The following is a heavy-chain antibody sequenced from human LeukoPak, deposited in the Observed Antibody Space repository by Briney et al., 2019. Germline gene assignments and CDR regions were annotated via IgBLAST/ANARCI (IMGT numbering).Heavy chain of an antibody. D-gene: IGHD3-3*01. Sequence: SQILSLTCTVSGGSISSGGYYWSWIRQHPGKGLEWIGYIYYSGSTYYNPSLKSRVTISVDTSKNQFSLKLSSVTAADTAVYYCASSTYYDFWSGYYLFDYWGQGTLVTVSS. CDR3: ASSTYYDFWSGYYLFDY. V-gene: IGHV4-31*03. J-gene: IGHJ4*02. CDR2: IYYSGST. CDR1: GGSISSGGYY.